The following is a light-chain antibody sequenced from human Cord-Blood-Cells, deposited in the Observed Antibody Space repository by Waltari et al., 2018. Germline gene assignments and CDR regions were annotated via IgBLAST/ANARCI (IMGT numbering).Light chain of an antibody. J-gene: IGKJ4*01. CDR3: QQYGSSPLT. Sequence: EIVLTQSPGTLSLSPGARATLPCRASQSVSSSYLAWYQQKPGQAPRLLTYGASSRATGIPDRFSGSGSGTDFTLTISRLEPEDFAVYYCQQYGSSPLTFGGGTKVEIK. CDR1: QSVSSSY. V-gene: IGKV3-20*01. CDR2: GAS.